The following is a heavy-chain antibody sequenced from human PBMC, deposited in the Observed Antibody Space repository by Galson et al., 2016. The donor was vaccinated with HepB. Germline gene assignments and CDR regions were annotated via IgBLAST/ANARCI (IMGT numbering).Heavy chain of an antibody. V-gene: IGHV3-23*01. CDR1: GFTFNIYA. CDR3: AKDRDSNWYEKYVQR. CDR2: ISSGGTT. D-gene: IGHD6-13*01. Sequence: SLRLSCAASGFTFNIYAMSWVRLAPGKGLEWVSAISSGGTTYYADSVKGRFTISRDNSKNTLSLQMNSLRAEDTAVYYCAKDRDSNWYEKYVQRWGQGTLVTVSS. J-gene: IGHJ1*01.